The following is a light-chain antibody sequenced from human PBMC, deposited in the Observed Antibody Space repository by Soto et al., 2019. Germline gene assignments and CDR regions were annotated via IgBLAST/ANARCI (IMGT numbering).Light chain of an antibody. CDR3: SSYTSKSSLI. CDR2: EVR. Sequence: QSALTQPASVSGSPGQSITISCAGTMRDVGAYNLVSWYQQHPGRAPQLIIYEVRNRPSGISFRFSGSKSGNTASRTISGLQAEDEADYYCSSYTSKSSLIFGGGTQLTVL. J-gene: IGLJ2*01. CDR1: MRDVGAYNL. V-gene: IGLV2-14*01.